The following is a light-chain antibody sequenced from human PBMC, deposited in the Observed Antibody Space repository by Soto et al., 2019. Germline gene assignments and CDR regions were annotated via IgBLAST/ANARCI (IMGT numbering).Light chain of an antibody. CDR3: QQRSNWPPYT. Sequence: EIVLTQSPATLSSSPGERVTLSCRASQSVSKYLAWYQQKPGQAPRLLIYDASNRATGIPARFSGSGSGTDFTLTISSLEPEDFAVYYCQQRSNWPPYTFGQGTKLEIK. J-gene: IGKJ2*01. CDR1: QSVSKY. V-gene: IGKV3-11*01. CDR2: DAS.